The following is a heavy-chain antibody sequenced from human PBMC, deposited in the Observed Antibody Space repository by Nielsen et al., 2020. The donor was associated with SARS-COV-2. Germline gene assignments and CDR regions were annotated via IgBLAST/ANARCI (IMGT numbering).Heavy chain of an antibody. CDR2: ISSSSSYI. CDR1: GFTFSSYG. J-gene: IGHJ4*02. V-gene: IGHV3-21*01. Sequence: GESLKISCAASGFTFSSYGMHWVRQAPGKGLEWVSSISSSSSYIYYADSVKGRFTISRDNAKNSLYLQMNSLRAEDTAVYYCARDAYSSGWSGDFDYWGQGTLVTVSS. CDR3: ARDAYSSGWSGDFDY. D-gene: IGHD6-19*01.